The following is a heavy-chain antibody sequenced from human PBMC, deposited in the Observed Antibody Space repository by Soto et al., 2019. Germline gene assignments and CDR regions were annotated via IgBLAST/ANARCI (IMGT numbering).Heavy chain of an antibody. CDR1: GYTFTSYD. CDR2: MNPNSGNT. V-gene: IGHV1-8*01. J-gene: IGHJ5*02. CDR3: AREREGSGFDP. D-gene: IGHD1-26*01. Sequence: ASVKVACKASGYTFTSYDINGVRQATGQGLEWMGWMNPNSGNTAYAQKFQGRVTMTRNTSISTAYMELSSLRSEDTAVYYCAREREGSGFDPWGQGTLVTVSS.